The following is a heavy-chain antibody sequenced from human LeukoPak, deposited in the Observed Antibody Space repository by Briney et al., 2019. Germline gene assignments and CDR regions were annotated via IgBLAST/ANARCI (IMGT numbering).Heavy chain of an antibody. J-gene: IGHJ4*02. CDR2: IYYSGST. V-gene: IGHV4-39*01. Sequence: SETLSLTCTVSGVSISSSSYYWGWIRQPPGKGLEWIGSIYYSGSTYYNPSLKSRVTISVDTSKNQFSLKLSSVTAADTAVYYCARHRSSGWHDYWGQGTLVTVSS. D-gene: IGHD6-19*01. CDR3: ARHRSSGWHDY. CDR1: GVSISSSSYY.